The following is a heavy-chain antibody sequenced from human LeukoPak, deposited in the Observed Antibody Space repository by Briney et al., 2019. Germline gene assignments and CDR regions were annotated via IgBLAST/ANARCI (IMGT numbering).Heavy chain of an antibody. CDR2: ISSSSSTI. CDR3: ASIPPGYSSSWTTWDAFDI. D-gene: IGHD6-13*01. V-gene: IGHV3-48*01. Sequence: GGSLRLSCAASGFTFSSYSMNWVRQAPGKGLEWVSYISSSSSTIYYADSVKGRFTISRDNAKNSLYLQMNSLRAEDTAVYYCASIPPGYSSSWTTWDAFDIWGQGTMVTVSS. J-gene: IGHJ3*02. CDR1: GFTFSSYS.